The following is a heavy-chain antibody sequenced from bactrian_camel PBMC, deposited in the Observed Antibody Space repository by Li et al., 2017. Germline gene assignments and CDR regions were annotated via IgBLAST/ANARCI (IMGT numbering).Heavy chain of an antibody. D-gene: IGHD2*01. J-gene: IGHJ6*01. CDR2: IDSDGDT. Sequence: HVQLVESGGGSVQAGGSLRLSCAASGYTYSSYCMGWFRQAPGKEREGVAAIDSDGDTNYADSVKGRFTISQDNAKTTLYLQMNGLKPEDTAKYYCAASRTGGTWVGSDFEYWGQGTQVTVS. CDR3: AASRTGGTWVGSDFEY. V-gene: IGHV3S6*01. CDR1: GYTYSSYC.